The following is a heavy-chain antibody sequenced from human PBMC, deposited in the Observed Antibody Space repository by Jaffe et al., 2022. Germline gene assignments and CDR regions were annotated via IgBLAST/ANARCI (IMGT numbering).Heavy chain of an antibody. D-gene: IGHD2-8*02. CDR2: IRSDGGNK. Sequence: QVQLVESGGGVVQPGESLRLSCAASGFTFTSYGMHWVRQAPGKGLEWVAFIRSDGGNKYYADSVKGRFTISRDNSKSTLYLQLNSLRAEDTAMYYCAKDRPGSMSCSRGLCYEANTQADSFDYWGQGTLVTVSS. J-gene: IGHJ4*02. CDR3: AKDRPGSMSCSRGLCYEANTQADSFDY. V-gene: IGHV3-30*02. CDR1: GFTFTSYG.